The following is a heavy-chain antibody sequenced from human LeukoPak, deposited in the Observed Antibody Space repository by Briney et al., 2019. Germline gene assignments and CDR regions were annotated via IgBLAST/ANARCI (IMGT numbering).Heavy chain of an antibody. D-gene: IGHD3-22*01. CDR1: GFTFISYT. CDR2: INHSGST. CDR3: ARELNYDSSGYYFDY. V-gene: IGHV4-34*01. Sequence: GSLRLSCAASGFTFISYTMHWVRQPPGKGLEWIGEINHSGSTNYNPSLKSRVTISVDTSKNQFSLKLSSVTAADTAVYYCARELNYDSSGYYFDYWGQGTLVTVSS. J-gene: IGHJ4*02.